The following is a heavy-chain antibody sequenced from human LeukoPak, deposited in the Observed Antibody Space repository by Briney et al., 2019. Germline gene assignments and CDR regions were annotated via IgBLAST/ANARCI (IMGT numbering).Heavy chain of an antibody. CDR3: AKDSRYSSSWYYFDY. CDR2: IYSGGST. D-gene: IGHD6-13*01. Sequence: GGSLRLSCAASGFTFTNVWLSWVRQAPGKGLEWVSVIYSGGSTYYADSVKGRFTISRDNSKNTLYLQMNSLRAEDTAVYYCAKDSRYSSSWYYFDYWGQGTLVTVSS. CDR1: GFTFTNVW. J-gene: IGHJ4*02. V-gene: IGHV3-53*01.